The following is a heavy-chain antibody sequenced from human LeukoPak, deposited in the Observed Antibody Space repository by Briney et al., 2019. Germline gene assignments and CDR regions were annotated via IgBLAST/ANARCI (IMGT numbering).Heavy chain of an antibody. Sequence: GGSLRLSCEASGFTFSSYWMSWVRQAPGKGLEWVANIKTDGSEKYYVDSVKGRFTISRDNAKNSLYLQMNSLRAEDTAVYYCARSLVSAVIGMDVWGQGTAVTVSS. CDR2: IKTDGSEK. V-gene: IGHV3-7*03. D-gene: IGHD3-9*01. CDR1: GFTFSSYW. J-gene: IGHJ6*02. CDR3: ARSLVSAVIGMDV.